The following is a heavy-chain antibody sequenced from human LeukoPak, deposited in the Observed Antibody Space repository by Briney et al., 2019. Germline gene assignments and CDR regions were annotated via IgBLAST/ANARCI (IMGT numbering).Heavy chain of an antibody. CDR3: AKNGQRGFSFDP. V-gene: IGHV4-34*01. CDR1: GGSFTGYY. Sequence: SETLSLTCAVYGGSFTGYYWSWIRQPPGKGLEWIGEGDHTGGTKYNPSLKSRVTISANSSKNQFSLKWYSVTAADTGLYYCAKNGQRGFSFDPWGQGTLVIVAS. J-gene: IGHJ5*02. CDR2: GDHTGGT. D-gene: IGHD2-8*01.